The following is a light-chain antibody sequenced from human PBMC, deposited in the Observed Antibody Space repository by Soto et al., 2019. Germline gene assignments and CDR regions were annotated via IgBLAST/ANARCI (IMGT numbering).Light chain of an antibody. CDR3: QRYNRWPLS. CDR2: DAS. CDR1: QSVSSS. V-gene: IGKV3-15*01. J-gene: IGKJ4*01. Sequence: EIVLTQSPATLSMNPGERATLSCRASQSVSSSLAWYQQKPGQTPKLLIFDASTRATGVPARFSGGGSGTEFTLTINSLQSEDFAVYYCQRYNRWPLSFGGGTKV.